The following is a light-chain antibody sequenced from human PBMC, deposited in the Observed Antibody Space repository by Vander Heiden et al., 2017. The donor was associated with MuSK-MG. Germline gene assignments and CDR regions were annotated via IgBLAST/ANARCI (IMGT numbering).Light chain of an antibody. V-gene: IGKV1-39*01. J-gene: IGKJ1*01. Sequence: DIQMTQSPSSLSASVGDRVTITCRASQNIMSYLNWYQHKPGKAPKLLIYGASSLQSGVPSRFSGRGSGTDFTLTISRLQPEDFATYYCQQNDSTPWTFGQGTQVEIK. CDR2: GAS. CDR3: QQNDSTPWT. CDR1: QNIMSY.